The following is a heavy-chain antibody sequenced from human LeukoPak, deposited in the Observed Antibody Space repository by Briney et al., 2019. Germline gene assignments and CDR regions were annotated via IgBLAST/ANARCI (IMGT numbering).Heavy chain of an antibody. J-gene: IGHJ4*02. CDR1: GLSFSSFA. D-gene: IGHD1-14*01. V-gene: IGHV3-23*01. Sequence: GSLRLSCAASGLSFSSFAMSWVRQGPARGLEWVSSIRGNGDTFYADSVKGRFTLSSDSSSNTVYFQLNNLRVEDTAIYYRARASWVSTTDAVRWGQGTLVTVSS. CDR2: IRGNGDT. CDR3: ARASWVSTTDAVR.